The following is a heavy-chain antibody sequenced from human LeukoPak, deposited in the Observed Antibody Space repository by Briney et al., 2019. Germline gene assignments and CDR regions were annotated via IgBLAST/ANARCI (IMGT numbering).Heavy chain of an antibody. CDR1: GYTFHTYG. CDR3: TRARDEDDSSDPFHH. V-gene: IGHV1-18*01. J-gene: IGHJ1*01. D-gene: IGHD3-22*01. Sequence: ASVKVSCKTPGYTFHTYGINWVRQAPGQGPEWMGWINTSTGKSTYAQKFQGRVTWSTDISTTTVYMHLTSLTSDDTAIYYCTRARDEDDSSDPFHHWGQGTLVIVSS. CDR2: INTSTGKS.